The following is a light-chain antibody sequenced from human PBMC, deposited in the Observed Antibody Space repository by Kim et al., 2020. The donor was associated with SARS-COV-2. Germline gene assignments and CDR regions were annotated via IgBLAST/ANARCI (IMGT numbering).Light chain of an antibody. CDR2: GNS. CDR1: SSNIGAGYD. Sequence: QSVLTQPPSVSAAPGQRITISCTWSSSNIGAGYDVHWYQQLPRTAPKLLISGNSNRPSGVPDRVSGSKSGTSASLAITGFQAEDEADYYCQSYDSSLSGYVFGTGTKVTVL. V-gene: IGLV1-40*01. J-gene: IGLJ1*01. CDR3: QSYDSSLSGYV.